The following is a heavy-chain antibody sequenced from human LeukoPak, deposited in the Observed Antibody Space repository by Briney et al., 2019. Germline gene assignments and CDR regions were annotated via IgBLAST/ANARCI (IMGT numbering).Heavy chain of an antibody. CDR3: ARDLWASAYYDFWSGYWDAFDI. CDR2: ISSSSSTI. V-gene: IGHV3-48*01. CDR1: GFAFSSYS. Sequence: PGGSLRLSCAASGFAFSSYSMNWVRQAPGKGLEWVSYISSSSSTIYYVDSVKGRFTISRDNARNSLYLQMNSLRAEDTAVYYCARDLWASAYYDFWSGYWDAFDIWGQGTMVTVSS. J-gene: IGHJ3*02. D-gene: IGHD3-3*01.